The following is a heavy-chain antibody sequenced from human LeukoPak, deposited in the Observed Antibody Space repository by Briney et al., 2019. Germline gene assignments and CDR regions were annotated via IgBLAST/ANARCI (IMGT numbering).Heavy chain of an antibody. CDR2: IKQDGSEK. CDR3: ARDDSPEPLKSSETDYGDGGPSDY. D-gene: IGHD4-17*01. Sequence: GGSLRLSCAASGFTFSSYWMSWVRQAPGKGLEWVANIKQDGSEKYYVDSVKGRFTISRDNAKNSLYLQMNSLRAEDTAVYYCARDDSPEPLKSSETDYGDGGPSDYWGQGTLVTVSS. V-gene: IGHV3-7*01. J-gene: IGHJ4*02. CDR1: GFTFSSYW.